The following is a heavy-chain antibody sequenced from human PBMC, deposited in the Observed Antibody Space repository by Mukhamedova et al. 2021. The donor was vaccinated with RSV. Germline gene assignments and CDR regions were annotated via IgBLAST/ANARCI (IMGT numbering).Heavy chain of an antibody. V-gene: IGHV3-30*04. Sequence: HWVRQAPGKGLAWVAVISYDGSNKYYADSVKGRFTISRDNSKNTLYLQMNSLRAEDTAVYYCARETITMVRGVISPFFDPWRQGT. CDR3: ARETITMVRGVISPFFDP. D-gene: IGHD3-10*01. J-gene: IGHJ5*02. CDR2: ISYDGSNK.